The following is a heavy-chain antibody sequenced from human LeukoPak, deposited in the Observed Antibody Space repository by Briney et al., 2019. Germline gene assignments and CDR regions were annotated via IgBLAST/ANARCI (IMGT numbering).Heavy chain of an antibody. CDR2: ISYDGSNK. V-gene: IGHV3-30*18. CDR3: AKAHGIVGATTSGY. J-gene: IGHJ4*02. D-gene: IGHD1-26*01. Sequence: PGGSLRLSCAASGFTFSSYGMHWVRQAPGKGLEWVAVISYDGSNKYYADSVKGRFTISRDNSKNTLYLQINSLRAEDTAVYYCAKAHGIVGATTSGYWGQGTLVTVSS. CDR1: GFTFSSYG.